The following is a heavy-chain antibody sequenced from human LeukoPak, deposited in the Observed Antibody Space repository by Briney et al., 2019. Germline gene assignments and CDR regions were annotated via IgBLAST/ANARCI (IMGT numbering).Heavy chain of an antibody. CDR1: GGSISSNSYY. Sequence: PSGTLSLTCAVSGGSISSNSYYWGWIRQPPGKGLEWIGSIYYSGSTYYNPSLKSRVTISVDTSRNQFSLKLSSVTAADTAVYYCARSLRYDFTLLGDWGQGTLVTVSS. V-gene: IGHV4-39*01. CDR3: ARSLRYDFTLLGD. CDR2: IYYSGST. J-gene: IGHJ4*02. D-gene: IGHD3-3*01.